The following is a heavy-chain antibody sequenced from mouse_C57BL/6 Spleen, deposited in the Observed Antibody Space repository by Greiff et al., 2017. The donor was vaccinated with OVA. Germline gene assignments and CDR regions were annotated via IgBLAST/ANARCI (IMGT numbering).Heavy chain of an antibody. Sequence: EVKLMESGPELVKPGASVKISCKASGYSFTGYYMNWVKQSPEKSLEWIGEINPSTGGTTYNQKFKAKATLTVDKSSSTAYMQLKSLTSEDSAVYYCARYRYDWYFDVWGTGTTVTVSS. J-gene: IGHJ1*03. CDR1: GYSFTGYY. CDR2: INPSTGGT. V-gene: IGHV1-42*01. CDR3: ARYRYDWYFDV.